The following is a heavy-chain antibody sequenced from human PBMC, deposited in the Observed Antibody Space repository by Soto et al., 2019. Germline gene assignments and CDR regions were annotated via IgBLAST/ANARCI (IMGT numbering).Heavy chain of an antibody. D-gene: IGHD5-18*01. CDR3: AKREGHTYGLFH. Sequence: EVQLVESGGGLVQPGGSLRLSCAASGFTFSDYWIHCVRQAPGKGLVWVSRIKTDGSSTDYADSVTGRFTISRDNAKNALYLQMNSLSAEDTAVYYCAKREGHTYGLFHWGQGTLVTVSS. CDR2: IKTDGSST. J-gene: IGHJ4*02. V-gene: IGHV3-74*01. CDR1: GFTFSDYW.